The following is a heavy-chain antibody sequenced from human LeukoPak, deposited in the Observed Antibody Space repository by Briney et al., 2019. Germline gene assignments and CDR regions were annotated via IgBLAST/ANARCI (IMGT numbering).Heavy chain of an antibody. CDR3: ARSIAASYQQFDP. V-gene: IGHV3-7*01. Sequence: PGGSLRLSCAASGFTFSSYWMSWVRQAPGKGLEWVANIKQDGSEKYYVDSVKGRFTISRDNAKNSLYLQMNSLRAEDTAVYYCARSIAASYQQFDPWGQGTLVTVSS. CDR2: IKQDGSEK. J-gene: IGHJ5*02. CDR1: GFTFSSYW. D-gene: IGHD6-13*01.